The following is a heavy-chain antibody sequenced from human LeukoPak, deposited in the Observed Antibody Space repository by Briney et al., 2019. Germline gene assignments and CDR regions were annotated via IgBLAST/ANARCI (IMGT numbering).Heavy chain of an antibody. CDR3: SRDLRGRDDY. CDR2: INTGGSTT. Sequence: GGSLRLSCAASGFTFSSYWMHWVRQAPGKGLVWVSRINTGGSTTDYADSVKGRFTISRDNAKNTLYLQMNSLRAEDTAVYYCSRDLRGRDDYWSQGILVIVSS. D-gene: IGHD5-24*01. V-gene: IGHV3-74*01. CDR1: GFTFSSYW. J-gene: IGHJ4*02.